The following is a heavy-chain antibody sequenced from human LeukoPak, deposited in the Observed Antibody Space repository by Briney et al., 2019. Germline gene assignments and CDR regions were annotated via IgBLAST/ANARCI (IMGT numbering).Heavy chain of an antibody. V-gene: IGHV4-30-2*01. Sequence: SETLSLTCAVSGVSISSGGYSWSWIRQPPGKGLEWIGYIYHSGSTYYNPSLKSRVTISVDRSKNQFSLKLSSVTAADTAVYYCARVEPYCSSTSCALGYFDLWGRGTLVTVSS. J-gene: IGHJ2*01. D-gene: IGHD2-2*01. CDR3: ARVEPYCSSTSCALGYFDL. CDR2: IYHSGST. CDR1: GVSISSGGYS.